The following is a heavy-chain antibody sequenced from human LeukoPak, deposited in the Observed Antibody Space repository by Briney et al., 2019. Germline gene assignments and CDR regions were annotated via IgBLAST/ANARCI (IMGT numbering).Heavy chain of an antibody. Sequence: GGSLTLSCADFGFTVSSSYMSWVRQAPGKGLEWVANIKQDGSEKYYVDSVKGRFIISRDNAKNSLYLQMHRLRAEDTAEYYCARDPPSGSFEGVAARYYFDYWGQGTLVTVSS. V-gene: IGHV3-7*01. CDR1: GFTVSSSY. J-gene: IGHJ4*02. D-gene: IGHD2-15*01. CDR2: IKQDGSEK. CDR3: ARDPPSGSFEGVAARYYFDY.